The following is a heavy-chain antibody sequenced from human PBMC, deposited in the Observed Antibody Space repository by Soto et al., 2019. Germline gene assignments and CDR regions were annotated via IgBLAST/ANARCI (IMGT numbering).Heavy chain of an antibody. D-gene: IGHD6-13*01. CDR2: IYYSGST. V-gene: IGHV4-59*12. J-gene: IGHJ5*02. CDR3: ARDQGSSSWFWFDP. Sequence: SETLSLTCTVSGGSISSYYWSWIRQPPGKGLEWIGYIYYSGSTNYNPSLKSRVTISVDTSKNQFSLMLSSVTAADTALHYWARDQGSSSWFWFDPWGQGTLVTVSS. CDR1: GGSISSYY.